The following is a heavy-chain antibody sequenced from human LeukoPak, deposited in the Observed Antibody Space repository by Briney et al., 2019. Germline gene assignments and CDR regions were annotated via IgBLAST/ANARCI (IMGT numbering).Heavy chain of an antibody. V-gene: IGHV4-59*01. CDR3: ARANPTYPTFGGVIGTDIYGMDV. Sequence: PSETLSLTCTVPGASITSYYWSRIRQPPGKGLEWIGYIFYSGVTNYNPSPKSRVTISKDTSKNQFSLKLSSMTAADTAVYYCARANPTYPTFGGVIGTDIYGMDVWGQGTTVTVSS. D-gene: IGHD3-16*02. CDR2: IFYSGVT. J-gene: IGHJ6*02. CDR1: GASITSYY.